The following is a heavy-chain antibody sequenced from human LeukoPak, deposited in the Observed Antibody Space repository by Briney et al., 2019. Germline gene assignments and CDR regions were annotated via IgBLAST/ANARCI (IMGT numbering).Heavy chain of an antibody. J-gene: IGHJ5*02. V-gene: IGHV1-69*05. CDR1: GGTFSSYA. D-gene: IGHD2-2*01. CDR3: ARGRYCSSTSCSSNWFDP. CDR2: IIPIFGTA. Sequence: SVKVSCKASGGTFSSYAISWVRQAPGQGLEWMGGIIPIFGTANYAQKFQGRVTITTDESTSTAYMELSSLRSEDTAVYYCARGRYCSSTSCSSNWFDPWGQGTLVTVSS.